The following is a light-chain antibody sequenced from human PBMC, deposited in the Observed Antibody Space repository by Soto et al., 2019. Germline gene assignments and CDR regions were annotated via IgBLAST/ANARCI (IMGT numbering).Light chain of an antibody. CDR1: QGISKY. V-gene: IGKV1-27*01. Sequence: DIQMTQSPSSLSASVRDRVTITCRASQGISKYLAWYQQKPGKVPKLLIYAASTLQSGVPSRFSGSGSGTDFTLTISRLQPEDVATYYCQKYVSAPWTFGQGPKVEIK. J-gene: IGKJ1*01. CDR3: QKYVSAPWT. CDR2: AAS.